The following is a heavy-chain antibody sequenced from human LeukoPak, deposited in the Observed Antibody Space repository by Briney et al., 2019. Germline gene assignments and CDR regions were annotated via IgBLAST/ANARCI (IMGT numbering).Heavy chain of an antibody. Sequence: ASVKVSCKASASTFTGYYMHWGRQAPGPGLERVGWINPNSGGTNYAQKFQGRVTLTTDTSISTAYMGLSRLRSDDTAVYCCARDVYCSSTSCYLTDYWGQGTLVTVSS. V-gene: IGHV1-2*02. CDR3: ARDVYCSSTSCYLTDY. CDR2: INPNSGGT. D-gene: IGHD2-2*01. CDR1: ASTFTGYY. J-gene: IGHJ4*02.